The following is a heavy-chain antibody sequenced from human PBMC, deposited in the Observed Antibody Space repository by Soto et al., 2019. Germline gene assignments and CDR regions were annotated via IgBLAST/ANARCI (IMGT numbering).Heavy chain of an antibody. CDR3: ATSAAPSGYYYDSSGPNDAFDI. CDR2: INPNSGGT. V-gene: IGHV1-2*04. J-gene: IGHJ3*02. Sequence: YYMHWVRQAPGQGLEWMGWINPNSGGTNYAQKFQGWVTMTRDTSISTAYMELSRLRSDDTAVYYCATSAAPSGYYYDSSGPNDAFDIWGQGTMVTVSS. D-gene: IGHD3-22*01. CDR1: YY.